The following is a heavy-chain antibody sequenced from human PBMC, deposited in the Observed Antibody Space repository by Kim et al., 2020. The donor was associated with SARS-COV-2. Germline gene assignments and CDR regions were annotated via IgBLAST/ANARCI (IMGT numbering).Heavy chain of an antibody. CDR3: ATGNTGGPTNY. Sequence: GGSLRLFCAASGFTFSDYGMSWVRQAPGKGLEWISYINSGSNNIKYADFVRGRFTISRDNAKNSLYLQVNSLTVEDTAVYFCATGNTGGPTNYWGQGTLV. V-gene: IGHV3-48*04. CDR1: GFTFSDYG. J-gene: IGHJ4*02. D-gene: IGHD1-26*01. CDR2: INSGSNNI.